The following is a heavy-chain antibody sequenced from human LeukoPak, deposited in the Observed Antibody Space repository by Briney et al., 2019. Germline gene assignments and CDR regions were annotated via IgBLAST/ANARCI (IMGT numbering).Heavy chain of an antibody. V-gene: IGHV3-53*01. Sequence: GGSLRLSCAASGFTVSSNYMSWVRQAPGKGLEWVSVIYSGGSTYYADSVKGRFTISRHNSKNTLYLQMNSLRAEDTAVYYCARDLNCSGGSCYSVDYWGQGTLVTVSS. CDR1: GFTVSSNY. J-gene: IGHJ4*02. D-gene: IGHD2-15*01. CDR2: IYSGGST. CDR3: ARDLNCSGGSCYSVDY.